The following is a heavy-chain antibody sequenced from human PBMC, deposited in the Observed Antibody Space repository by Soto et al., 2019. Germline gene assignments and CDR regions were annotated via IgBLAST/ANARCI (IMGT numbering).Heavy chain of an antibody. CDR3: ARDPESCSGGSCVAFEV. Sequence: QEQLVESGGGVVQPGRSLRLSCAASGFTFSRHAMHWVRQAPGKGLEWLAVIWWDGSQKYYAESVKGRFTISRDDSTDTVYLQMNNLRAEDTAVYYCARDPESCSGGSCVAFEVWGHGTMVIVSS. CDR1: GFTFSRHA. CDR2: IWWDGSQK. J-gene: IGHJ3*01. V-gene: IGHV3-33*01. D-gene: IGHD2-15*01.